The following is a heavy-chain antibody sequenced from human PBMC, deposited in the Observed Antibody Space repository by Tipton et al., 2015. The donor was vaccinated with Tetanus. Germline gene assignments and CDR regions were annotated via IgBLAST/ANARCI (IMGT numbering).Heavy chain of an antibody. CDR1: GYTFTGYY. D-gene: IGHD3-22*01. CDR2: IDPNSGDT. CDR3: ARDRGDYISYGMAA. V-gene: IGHV1-2*02. Sequence: QLVQSGAELKKPGASVKVSCTASGYTFTGYYMYWVRQAPGQGLEWVGWIDPNSGDTIYAQNFQGRVPMTRDTSISTVYMELSRLGSDDTAVYYCARDRGDYISYGMAAWGPGTTVTVPS. J-gene: IGHJ6*02.